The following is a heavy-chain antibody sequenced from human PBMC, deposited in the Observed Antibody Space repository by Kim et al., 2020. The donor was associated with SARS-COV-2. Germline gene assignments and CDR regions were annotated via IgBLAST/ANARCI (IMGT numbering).Heavy chain of an antibody. V-gene: IGHV3-53*04. Sequence: GGSLRLSCAASGFTVSSNYMSWVRQAPGKGLEWVSVIYSGGSTYYADSVKGRFTISRHNSKNTLYLQMNSLRAEDTAVYYCARDRALGVRGYRNWYFDLWGRGTLVTVSS. CDR3: ARDRALGVRGYRNWYFDL. CDR2: IYSGGST. D-gene: IGHD3-3*01. CDR1: GFTVSSNY. J-gene: IGHJ2*01.